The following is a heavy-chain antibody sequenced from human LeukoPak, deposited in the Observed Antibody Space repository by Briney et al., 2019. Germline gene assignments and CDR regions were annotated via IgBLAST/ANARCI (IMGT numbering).Heavy chain of an antibody. D-gene: IGHD3-10*01. Sequence: ASVKLSCKASGYTFTSYDINWVRQATGQGPEWMGWMNPNSGNTGYAQQFQGRVTMTRTTSTSTAYMELSSLRSDNTAVYYCARGWFGQLLQDYWGQGTLVTVSS. CDR1: GYTFTSYD. V-gene: IGHV1-8*01. CDR3: ARGWFGQLLQDY. J-gene: IGHJ4*02. CDR2: MNPNSGNT.